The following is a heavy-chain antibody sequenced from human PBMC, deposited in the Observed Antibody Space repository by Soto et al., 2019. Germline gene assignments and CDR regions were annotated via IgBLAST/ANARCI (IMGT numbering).Heavy chain of an antibody. D-gene: IGHD3-10*01. Sequence: ASVKVSCKASGYTFTSYDINWVRQATGQGLEWMGWMNPNSGNTGYAQKFQGRVTMTRNTSISTAYMELSSLRSEDTAVYYCARAKRGYGSGSPNYYYYYYMDVWGKGTTVTVS. CDR2: MNPNSGNT. V-gene: IGHV1-8*01. J-gene: IGHJ6*03. CDR3: ARAKRGYGSGSPNYYYYYYMDV. CDR1: GYTFTSYD.